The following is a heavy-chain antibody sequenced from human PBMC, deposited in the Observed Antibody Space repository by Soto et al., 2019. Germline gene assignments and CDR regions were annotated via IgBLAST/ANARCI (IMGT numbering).Heavy chain of an antibody. CDR2: ISSSSSYT. CDR1: GFTFSDYY. V-gene: IGHV3-11*05. D-gene: IGHD4-17*01. CDR3: ARDTLDYGGNSGAYYGMDV. Sequence: GGSLRLSCAASGFTFSDYYMSWIRQAPGKGLEWVSYISSSSSYTNYADSVKGRFTISRDNAKNSQYLQMNSLRAEDTAVYYCARDTLDYGGNSGAYYGMDVWGQGTTVTVSS. J-gene: IGHJ6*02.